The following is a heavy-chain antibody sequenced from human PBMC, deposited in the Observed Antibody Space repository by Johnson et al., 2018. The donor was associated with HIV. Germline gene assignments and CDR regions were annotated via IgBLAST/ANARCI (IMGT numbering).Heavy chain of an antibody. D-gene: IGHD3-10*01. J-gene: IGHJ3*02. V-gene: IGHV3-30*04. CDR2: ISYDGSNKYISSSGDTT. Sequence: QVQLVESGGGLVQPGGSLRLSCTASGFTFSSYTIYWVRQTPGKGLEWVALISYDGSNKYISSSGDTTYYTDSVKGRFTISRDTAENLLYLQMNSLRAEDTAVYYCAKQGGSRLHLWVDAFDIWGQGTMVTVSS. CDR3: AKQGGSRLHLWVDAFDI. CDR1: GFTFSSYT.